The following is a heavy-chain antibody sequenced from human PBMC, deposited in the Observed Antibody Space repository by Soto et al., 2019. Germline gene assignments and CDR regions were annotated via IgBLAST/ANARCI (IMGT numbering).Heavy chain of an antibody. CDR2: ISASGDST. D-gene: IGHD6-25*01. V-gene: IGHV3-23*01. CDR1: GFTFSSYA. Sequence: EVQLLESGGGLVQPGGSLRLSCAASGFTFSSYARSWVRQAPGKGLEWVLVISASGDSTYYADSVKGRFTISRDNSKNTLYLQMNSLRAEDTAVYYCAKHRDGYNAFDNWGQGTLVTVSS. J-gene: IGHJ4*02. CDR3: AKHRDGYNAFDN.